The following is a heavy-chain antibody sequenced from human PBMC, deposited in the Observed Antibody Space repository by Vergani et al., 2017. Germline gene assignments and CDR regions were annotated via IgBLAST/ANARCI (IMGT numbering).Heavy chain of an antibody. D-gene: IGHD3-10*01. V-gene: IGHV3-23*01. CDR2: ISGGGGST. Sequence: EVQLLESGGGLVQPGGSLRLFCAASGFTFSSYAMSWVRQAPGKGLEWVSAISGGGGSTYYADSVKGRFTISRDNSKNTLYLQMNSLRAEDTAVYYCAKDATGGWFGELNPMDVWGKGTTVTVSS. J-gene: IGHJ6*03. CDR1: GFTFSSYA. CDR3: AKDATGGWFGELNPMDV.